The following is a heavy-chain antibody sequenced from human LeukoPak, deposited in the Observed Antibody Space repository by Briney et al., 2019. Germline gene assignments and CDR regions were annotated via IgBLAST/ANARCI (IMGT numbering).Heavy chain of an antibody. CDR1: GFTFSDYG. D-gene: IGHD4-17*01. J-gene: IGHJ6*03. CDR2: ISGSGGST. CDR3: AKYYGDYYYYYYMDV. V-gene: IGHV3-23*01. Sequence: GGSLRLSCAGSGFTFSDYGMSWVRQVPGKGLEWVSAISGSGGSTYYADSVKGRFTISRDNAKNTLYLQMNSLRAEDTAVYYCAKYYGDYYYYYYMDVWGKGTTVTVSS.